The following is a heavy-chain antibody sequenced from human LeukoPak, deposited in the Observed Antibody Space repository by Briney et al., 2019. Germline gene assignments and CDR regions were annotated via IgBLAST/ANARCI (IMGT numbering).Heavy chain of an antibody. CDR1: GFTFDDYA. CDR3: ARGLGYCSGGSCPLDY. Sequence: GRSLRLSCAASGFTFDDYAMHWVRQAPGKGLEWVSGISWNSGSMDYADSVKGRFTISRDNAKNSLYLQMNSLRAEDTALYYCARGLGYCSGGSCPLDYWGQGTLVTVSS. CDR2: ISWNSGSM. J-gene: IGHJ4*02. D-gene: IGHD2-15*01. V-gene: IGHV3-9*01.